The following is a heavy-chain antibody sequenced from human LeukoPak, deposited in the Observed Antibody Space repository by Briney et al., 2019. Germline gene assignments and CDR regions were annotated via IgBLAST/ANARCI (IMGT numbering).Heavy chain of an antibody. D-gene: IGHD4-17*01. V-gene: IGHV3-74*01. CDR2: INSDGSST. Sequence: PGGSLRLSCAASGFTFSSYWMHWVRQAPGKGLVWVSRINSDGSSTSYADSVKGRFTISRDNAKNTLYLQMNSLRAEDTAVYYCARGDYALGGDAMDVWGQGTMVTVSS. J-gene: IGHJ6*02. CDR1: GFTFSSYW. CDR3: ARGDYALGGDAMDV.